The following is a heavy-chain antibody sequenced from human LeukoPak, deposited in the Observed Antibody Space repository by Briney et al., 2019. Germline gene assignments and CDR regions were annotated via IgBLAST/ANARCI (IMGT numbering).Heavy chain of an antibody. V-gene: IGHV3-30-3*01. D-gene: IGHD3-3*01. CDR2: ISYDGSNK. CDR3: ARDFFLRFLEWLSGSYYYYGMDV. CDR1: GFTFSNYA. Sequence: GGSLRLSCAASGFTFSNYAMHWVRQAPGKGLEWVAVISYDGSNKYYADSVKGRFTISRDNSKNTLYLQMNSLRAEDTAVYYCARDFFLRFLEWLSGSYYYYGMDVWGQGTTVTVSS. J-gene: IGHJ6*02.